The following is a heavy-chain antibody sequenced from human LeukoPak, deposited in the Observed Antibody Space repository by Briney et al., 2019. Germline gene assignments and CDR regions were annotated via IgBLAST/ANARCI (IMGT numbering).Heavy chain of an antibody. CDR3: ARRNSSSSGINWFDP. CDR1: GYRFTSYW. Sequence: GESLKISCKGSGYRFTSYWIGWVRQMPGKGVEWMGIIYPGDSDTRYSPSFQGQVTISADKSISTAYLQWSSLKASDTAMYYCARRNSSSSGINWFDPWGQGTLVTVSS. D-gene: IGHD6-6*01. CDR2: IYPGDSDT. J-gene: IGHJ5*02. V-gene: IGHV5-51*01.